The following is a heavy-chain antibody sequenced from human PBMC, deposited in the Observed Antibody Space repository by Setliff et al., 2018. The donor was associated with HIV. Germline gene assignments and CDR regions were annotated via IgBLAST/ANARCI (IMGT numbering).Heavy chain of an antibody. J-gene: IGHJ6*03. V-gene: IGHV4-39*01. CDR1: GGSISSSSYY. Sequence: SETLSLTCTVSGGSISSSSYYWGWIRQPPGKGLEWIGSIYYSGTTYYNPSLESRVTISVDTSKNQFSLKLSSVTAADTAVYYCARGLSSTASPYFYYYYMDVWGKGTTVTVSS. CDR2: IYYSGTT. D-gene: IGHD2-2*01. CDR3: ARGLSSTASPYFYYYYMDV.